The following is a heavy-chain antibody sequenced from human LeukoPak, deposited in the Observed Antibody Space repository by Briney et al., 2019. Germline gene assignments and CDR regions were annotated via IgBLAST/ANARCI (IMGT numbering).Heavy chain of an antibody. CDR3: ARGAYSSSLGRLDN. CDR2: IFYSGST. Sequence: SETLSLTCAVYGGSFSSYYWSWIRQPPGKGLEWIGYIFYSGSTNYNPSLKSRVTISVDTSKNQFSLKFISVTAADTAVYYCARGAYSSSLGRLDNWGQGALVTVSS. J-gene: IGHJ4*02. CDR1: GGSFSSYY. V-gene: IGHV4-59*01. D-gene: IGHD6-6*01.